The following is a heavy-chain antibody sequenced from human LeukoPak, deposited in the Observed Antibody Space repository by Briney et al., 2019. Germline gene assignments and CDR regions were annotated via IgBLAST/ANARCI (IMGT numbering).Heavy chain of an antibody. J-gene: IGHJ4*02. V-gene: IGHV4-34*01. CDR3: ARGPALDHGY. CDR2: INHSGST. Sequence: SETLSLTCTVSGGSISSYYWSWIRQPPGKGLEWIGEINHSGSTNYNPSLKSRVTISVDTSKNQFSLKLSSVTAADTAVYYCARGPALDHGYWGQGTLVTVSS. CDR1: GGSISSYY.